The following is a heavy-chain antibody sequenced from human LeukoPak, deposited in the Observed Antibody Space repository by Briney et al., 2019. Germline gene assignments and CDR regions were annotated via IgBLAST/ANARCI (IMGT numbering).Heavy chain of an antibody. V-gene: IGHV4-39*01. J-gene: IGHJ4*02. CDR1: GVSISSSSYY. CDR3: AKSDTALVRDY. D-gene: IGHD5-18*01. Sequence: PSETLSLTCTVSGVSISSSSYYWGWIRPPPGKGLEWSGNIYHSGSTYYNPSLKSRVTLSVDTSKNQFSLTLSSVTAADTAVYYCAKSDTALVRDYWGEGTMVTVSS. CDR2: IYHSGST.